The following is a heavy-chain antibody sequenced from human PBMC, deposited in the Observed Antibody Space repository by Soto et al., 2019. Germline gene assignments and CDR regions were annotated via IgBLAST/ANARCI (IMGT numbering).Heavy chain of an antibody. CDR2: ISGSGGST. CDR3: ARGAPLDIPTYSRSRDYNVY. V-gene: IGHV3-23*01. Sequence: TGGSLRLSCAASGFTFSSYAMSWVRQAPGKGLEWVSAISGSGGSTYYADAVKGRFTIPRDNSKNTLYLQLNSLRAEDTAVYYGARGAPLDIPTYSRSRDYNVYWGQGTLVTVSS. CDR1: GFTFSSYA. D-gene: IGHD6-13*01. J-gene: IGHJ4*02.